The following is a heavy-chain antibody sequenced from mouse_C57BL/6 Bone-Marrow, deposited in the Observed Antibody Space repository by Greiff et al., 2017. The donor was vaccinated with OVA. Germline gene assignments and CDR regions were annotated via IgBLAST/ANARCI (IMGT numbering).Heavy chain of an antibody. J-gene: IGHJ3*01. CDR2: IDPENGDT. CDR1: GFNIKDDY. Sequence: EVQLQQSGAELVRPGASVKLSCTASGFNIKDDYMHWVKQRPEQGLEWIGWIDPENGDTEYASKFQGKATITADTSSNTAYLQLSSLTSEDTAVYYCTTSLLLRYWGQGTLVTVSA. D-gene: IGHD1-1*01. CDR3: TTSLLLRY. V-gene: IGHV14-4*01.